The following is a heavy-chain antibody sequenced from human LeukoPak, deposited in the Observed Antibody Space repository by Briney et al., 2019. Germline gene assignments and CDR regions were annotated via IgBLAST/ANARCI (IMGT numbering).Heavy chain of an antibody. CDR3: TTTMGASVAFDI. D-gene: IGHD1-26*01. J-gene: IGHJ3*02. Sequence: GGSLRLSCAASGFTFSGFAMHWVRQASGKGLEWVGRIRSKANSYATAYAASVKGRFTISRDDSKNTAYLQMNSLKTEDTAVYYCTTTMGASVAFDIWGQGTMVTVSS. V-gene: IGHV3-73*01. CDR2: IRSKANSYAT. CDR1: GFTFSGFA.